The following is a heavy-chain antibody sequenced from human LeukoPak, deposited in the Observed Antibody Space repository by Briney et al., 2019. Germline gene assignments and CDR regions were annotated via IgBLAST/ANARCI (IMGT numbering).Heavy chain of an antibody. CDR2: IYYSGST. D-gene: IGHD6-19*01. Sequence: SETLSLTCTVSGGSISSYYWSWIRQPPGQGLEWIGYIYYSGSTNYNPSLKSRVTISVDTSKNQFSLKLSSVTAADTAVYYCARSDSSGWIDYWGQGTLVTVSS. CDR3: ARSDSSGWIDY. V-gene: IGHV4-59*01. J-gene: IGHJ4*02. CDR1: GGSISSYY.